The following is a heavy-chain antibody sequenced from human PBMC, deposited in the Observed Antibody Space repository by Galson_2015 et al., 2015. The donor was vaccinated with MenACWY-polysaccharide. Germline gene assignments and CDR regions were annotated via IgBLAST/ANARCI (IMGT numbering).Heavy chain of an antibody. D-gene: IGHD3-10*01. Sequence: SLRLSCAASGFTFSSYAMSWVRQAPGKGLEWISAISGSGGSTYYADSVKGRFTISRDNSKNTLYLQMNSLRAEDTAVYYCAYRLYGWVASVDYWGQGTLVTVSS. V-gene: IGHV3-23*01. J-gene: IGHJ4*02. CDR1: GFTFSSYA. CDR2: ISGSGGST. CDR3: AYRLYGWVASVDY.